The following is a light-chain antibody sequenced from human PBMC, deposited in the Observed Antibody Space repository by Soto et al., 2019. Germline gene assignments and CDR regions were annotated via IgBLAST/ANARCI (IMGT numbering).Light chain of an antibody. V-gene: IGLV2-14*03. CDR2: DVS. CDR3: SSYTSSSTRVV. J-gene: IGLJ2*01. Sequence: QSALTQPASVSGSPGQSITISCTGTSSDVGGYNYVSWYQQHPGKAPKVMIYDVSNRPSGVSNRFSGSKSGNTASLTIPGLQVEDEADYYCSSYTSSSTRVVFGGGTKLTVL. CDR1: SSDVGGYNY.